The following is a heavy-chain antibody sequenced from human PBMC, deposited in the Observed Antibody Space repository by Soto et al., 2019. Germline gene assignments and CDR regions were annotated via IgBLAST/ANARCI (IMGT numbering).Heavy chain of an antibody. D-gene: IGHD3-10*01. CDR1: GGSISSYY. Sequence: SETLSLTCTVSGGSISSYYWSWLRQPPGKGLEWIGYIYYSGSTNYNPSLKSRVTISVDTSKNQFSLKLSSVTAADTAVYYCARGRYGSGSYYPDYWGQGTLVTVSS. J-gene: IGHJ4*02. CDR2: IYYSGST. CDR3: ARGRYGSGSYYPDY. V-gene: IGHV4-59*01.